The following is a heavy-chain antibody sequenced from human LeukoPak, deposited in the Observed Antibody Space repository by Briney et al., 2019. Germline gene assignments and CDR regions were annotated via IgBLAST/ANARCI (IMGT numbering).Heavy chain of an antibody. Sequence: ASVKVSCKASGGTFSSYAISWVRQAPGQGLEWMGRIIPILGIANYAQKFQGRVTITADKSTSTAYMELSSLRSEDTAVYYCAREASYYYYGMDVWGQGTTVTVSS. CDR1: GGTFSSYA. CDR2: IIPILGIA. V-gene: IGHV1-69*04. J-gene: IGHJ6*02. CDR3: AREASYYYYGMDV.